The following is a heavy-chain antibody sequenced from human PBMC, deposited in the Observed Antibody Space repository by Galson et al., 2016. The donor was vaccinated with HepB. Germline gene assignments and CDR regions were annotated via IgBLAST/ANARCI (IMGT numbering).Heavy chain of an antibody. CDR1: GYTFTNYG. CDR2: ISAYNGDT. V-gene: IGHV1-18*01. Sequence: SVKVSCKASGYTFTNYGLSWVRQAPGQGLEYMGWISAYNGDTNYAQNLQGRVTMTTDTSTSTAYMELRSLRCDDTAVYYCARGAGGYFDYWGQGTLVTVSS. J-gene: IGHJ4*02. D-gene: IGHD3-10*01. CDR3: ARGAGGYFDY.